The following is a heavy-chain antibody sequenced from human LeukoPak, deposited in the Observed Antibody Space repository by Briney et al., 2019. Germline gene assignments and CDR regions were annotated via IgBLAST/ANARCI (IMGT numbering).Heavy chain of an antibody. D-gene: IGHD3-10*01. V-gene: IGHV3-23*01. J-gene: IGHJ4*02. CDR1: GFTFSTYA. CDR3: ARGRTGAGRYYLDY. Sequence: PGGSLRLSCAPSGFTFSTYAIIWVRQAPGKGLEWVSGISGNGAITYYADSVKGRFTISRDNSKNTLHLQINSLRVEDTAIYYCARGRTGAGRYYLDYWGQGTLVTVSS. CDR2: ISGNGAIT.